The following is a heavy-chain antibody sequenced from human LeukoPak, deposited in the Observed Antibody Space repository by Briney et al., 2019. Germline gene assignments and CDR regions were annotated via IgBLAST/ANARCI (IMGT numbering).Heavy chain of an antibody. Sequence: KSGGSLRLSCAASGFTFSSYSMNWVRQAPGKGLEWVSSISSSSCYIYYADSVKGRFTISRDNAKNSLYLQMNSLRAEDTAAYYCARSRYYDSSGYHYYFDYWGQGTLVTVSS. CDR1: GFTFSSYS. CDR2: ISSSSCYI. J-gene: IGHJ4*02. CDR3: ARSRYYDSSGYHYYFDY. V-gene: IGHV3-21*01. D-gene: IGHD3-22*01.